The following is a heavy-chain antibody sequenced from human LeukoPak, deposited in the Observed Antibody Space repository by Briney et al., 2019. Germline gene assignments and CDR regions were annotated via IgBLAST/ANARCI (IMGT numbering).Heavy chain of an antibody. D-gene: IGHD3-22*01. V-gene: IGHV3-11*01. CDR1: GFTFSDYY. Sequence: PGGSLRLSCAASGFTFSDYYMSWIRQAPGKGLEWVSYISSSGSTIYYADSVKGRFTISRDNSKNTLYLQMNSLRAEDTAVYYCAYDSSGYSAFDIWGQGTMVTVSS. CDR2: ISSSGSTI. CDR3: AYDSSGYSAFDI. J-gene: IGHJ3*02.